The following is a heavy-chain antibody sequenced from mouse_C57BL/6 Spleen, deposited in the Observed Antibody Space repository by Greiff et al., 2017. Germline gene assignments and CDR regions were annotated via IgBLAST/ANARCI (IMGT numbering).Heavy chain of an antibody. J-gene: IGHJ3*01. CDR2: ISDGGSYT. V-gene: IGHV5-4*01. Sequence: DVKLVESGGGLVKPGGSLKLSCAASGFTFSSYAMSWVRQTPEKRLEWVATISDGGSYTYYPDNVKGRFTISRDKAKNNQYLQMSHLKSEDTAMYYCARDDQVITTVFEGFAYWGQGTLVTVSA. D-gene: IGHD1-1*01. CDR1: GFTFSSYA. CDR3: ARDDQVITTVFEGFAY.